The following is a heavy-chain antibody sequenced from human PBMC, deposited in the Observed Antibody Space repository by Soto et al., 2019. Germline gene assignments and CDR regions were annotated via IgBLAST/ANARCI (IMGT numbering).Heavy chain of an antibody. CDR2: IYYSGST. J-gene: IGHJ4*02. CDR1: GGSISSGGYY. D-gene: IGHD1-1*01. Sequence: SETLSLTCTVSGGSISSGGYYWSWIRQHPGKGLEWIGYIYYSGSTYYNPSLKSRVTISVDTSKNQFSLKLSSVTAADTAVYYCARFDSEEMATTSFFDYWGQGTLVTVSS. V-gene: IGHV4-31*03. CDR3: ARFDSEEMATTSFFDY.